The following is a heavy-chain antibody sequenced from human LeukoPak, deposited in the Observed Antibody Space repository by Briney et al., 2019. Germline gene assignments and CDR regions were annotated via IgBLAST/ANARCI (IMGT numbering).Heavy chain of an antibody. CDR3: AKTSDQLLYSKFDF. CDR1: GFTFSFYG. J-gene: IGHJ4*02. V-gene: IGHV3-30*02. Sequence: GGSLRLSCAPSGFTFSFYGIHWVRQAPGKGLEWVAFIQYDGSYKFYADSVQGRFSISRDNSKNTLFLQMNSLRADDTAVYYCAKTSDQLLYSKFDFWGQGTLVTVSS. CDR2: IQYDGSYK. D-gene: IGHD2-2*02.